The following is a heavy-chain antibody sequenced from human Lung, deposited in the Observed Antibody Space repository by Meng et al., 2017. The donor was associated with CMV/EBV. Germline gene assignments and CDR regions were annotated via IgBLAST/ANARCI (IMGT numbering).Heavy chain of an antibody. V-gene: IGHV1-18*01. CDR1: GYTFTSYG. CDR2: ISAYNGNT. J-gene: IGHJ6*02. D-gene: IGHD3-3*01. Sequence: SVKVSCKASGYTFTSYGISWVRQAAGQGLEWMGWISAYNGNTNYAQKLQGRVTMTTDTSTSTAYMELRSLRSDDTGLYYCAISAGGPYYFWRCYFNYGRDFWGQGXTVTVSS. CDR3: AISAGGPYYFWRCYFNYGRDF.